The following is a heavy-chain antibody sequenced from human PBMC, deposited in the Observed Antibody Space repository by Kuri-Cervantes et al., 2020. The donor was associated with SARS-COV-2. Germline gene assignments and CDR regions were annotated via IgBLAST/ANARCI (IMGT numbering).Heavy chain of an antibody. CDR2: LTNDGSDA. D-gene: IGHD3-16*01. Sequence: GESLKISCVASGFTFSSYWMHWVRQAPGKGLVWVSRLTNDGSDAIFADSVKGSFTISRDNAKNMLYLQMNSLRAEDTALYYCAKDRGNTFGGVYHWGQGTLVTVSS. CDR3: AKDRGNTFGGVYH. V-gene: IGHV3-74*01. CDR1: GFTFSSYW. J-gene: IGHJ5*02.